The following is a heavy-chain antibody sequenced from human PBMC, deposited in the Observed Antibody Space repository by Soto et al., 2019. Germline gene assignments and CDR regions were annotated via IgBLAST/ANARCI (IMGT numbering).Heavy chain of an antibody. Sequence: ASEKVSCKASGYTFANYDMHWVRQAPGQGLELMGIINPNSGTTTYAQRFQGRVTMTTDTSTSTAYMELRSLRSDDTTVYYCARAEWDYVLKGDYWGQGTLVTVSS. D-gene: IGHD1-26*01. CDR2: INPNSGTT. CDR3: ARAEWDYVLKGDY. J-gene: IGHJ4*02. V-gene: IGHV1-46*01. CDR1: GYTFANYD.